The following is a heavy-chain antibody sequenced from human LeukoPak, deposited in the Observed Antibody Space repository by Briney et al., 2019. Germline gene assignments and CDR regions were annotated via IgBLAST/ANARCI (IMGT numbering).Heavy chain of an antibody. D-gene: IGHD2-2*01. Sequence: PGGSLRLSCAASGFTFSDYGLHWVRQAPGKGLEGVAFIRYDATNKHYADSVRGRFTISRDNSKNTLYLQMNSLRAEDTAVYYCAKDRERGYCSYTSCYYDYWGQGTLVTVSS. CDR2: IRYDATNK. J-gene: IGHJ4*02. CDR1: GFTFSDYG. V-gene: IGHV3-30*02. CDR3: AKDRERGYCSYTSCYYDY.